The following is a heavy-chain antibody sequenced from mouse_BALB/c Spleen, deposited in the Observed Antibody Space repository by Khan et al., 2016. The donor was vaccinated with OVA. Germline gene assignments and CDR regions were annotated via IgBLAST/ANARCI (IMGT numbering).Heavy chain of an antibody. CDR2: IDPYNGGT. D-gene: IGHD1-1*01. J-gene: IGHJ2*01. CDR1: GYSFTDYN. Sequence: LQQSGPELVKPGASVKVSCKASGYSFTDYNMFWVKQSHGKSLEWIGYIDPYNGGTSYNQKFKGKATLTVDKSSNTAFMHLSSLTSEDSAVFYCARTDYYGSSYYFDYWGQGTTLTVSS. V-gene: IGHV1S135*01. CDR3: ARTDYYGSSYYFDY.